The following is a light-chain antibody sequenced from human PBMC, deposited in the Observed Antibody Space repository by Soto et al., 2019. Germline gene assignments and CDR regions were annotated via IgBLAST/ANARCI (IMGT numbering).Light chain of an antibody. CDR2: GAS. Sequence: EIVLTQSPGTLSLSPGARATLSCRASQSVSSSYLAWYQQKPGQAPRLLIYGASSRATGIPDRFSGSGSGTDFTLTISRLEPEDFAVYYCQQYGSSLPWTFGQGPRWIS. CDR1: QSVSSSY. J-gene: IGKJ1*01. CDR3: QQYGSSLPWT. V-gene: IGKV3-20*01.